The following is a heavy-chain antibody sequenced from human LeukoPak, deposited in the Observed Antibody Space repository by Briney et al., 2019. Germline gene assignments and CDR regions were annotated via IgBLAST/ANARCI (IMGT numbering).Heavy chain of an antibody. CDR3: ARGRCGGDCYDY. V-gene: IGHV4-59*01. D-gene: IGHD2-21*01. CDR1: GGSISSYY. CDR2: IYYSGST. J-gene: IGHJ4*02. Sequence: PSETLSLTCTVSGGSISSYYWSWIGQPPGKGLEWIGYIYYSGSTNYNPSLKSRVTISVDTSKNQFSLKLSSVTAADTAVYYCARGRCGGDCYDYWGQGTLVTVSS.